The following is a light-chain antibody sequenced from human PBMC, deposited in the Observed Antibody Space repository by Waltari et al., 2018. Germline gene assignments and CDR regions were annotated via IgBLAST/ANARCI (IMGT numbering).Light chain of an antibody. V-gene: IGKV2-30*02. J-gene: IGKJ4*01. Sequence: VVMTQSPLSLPVTLGQPGSISCKSSQRPVHSDGNTYLAWFQQRPGQSPRRPIYKVSNRESGVPDRFSASGSGTDFTLKISRVEAEDVGVYYCMQGTHWPLTFGGGTKVEIK. CDR1: QRPVHSDGNTY. CDR3: MQGTHWPLT. CDR2: KVS.